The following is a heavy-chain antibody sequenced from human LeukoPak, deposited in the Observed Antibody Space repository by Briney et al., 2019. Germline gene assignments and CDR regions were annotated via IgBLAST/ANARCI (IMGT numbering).Heavy chain of an antibody. CDR3: VKDLPFNYY. Sequence: GGSLTLSCAASGFTFSSYAMSWVRQAPGKGLEWVSAISGSGGSTYYADSVKGRFTISRYDSKNTLYLQMNSLRAEDTAVYYCVKDLPFNYYWGQGTLVTVSS. J-gene: IGHJ4*02. CDR1: GFTFSSYA. CDR2: ISGSGGST. V-gene: IGHV3-23*01.